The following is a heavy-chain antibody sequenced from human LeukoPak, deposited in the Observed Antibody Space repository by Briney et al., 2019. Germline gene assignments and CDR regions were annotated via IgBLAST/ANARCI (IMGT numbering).Heavy chain of an antibody. V-gene: IGHV4-34*01. D-gene: IGHD3-10*01. CDR2: ISHSGSA. Sequence: SETLSLTCAVYGGSFSGYYWSWIRQPPGKGLEWIGEISHSGSANYNPSLKSRVTISVDTSKNQFSLKLSSVTAADTAVYYCARLDYYGSGSYYYPYYGMDVWGQGTTVTVSS. CDR1: GGSFSGYY. CDR3: ARLDYYGSGSYYYPYYGMDV. J-gene: IGHJ6*02.